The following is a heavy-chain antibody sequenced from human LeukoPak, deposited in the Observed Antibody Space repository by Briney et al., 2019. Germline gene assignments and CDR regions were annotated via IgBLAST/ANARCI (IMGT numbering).Heavy chain of an antibody. CDR1: GFTFSSYG. D-gene: IGHD1-26*01. V-gene: IGHV3-30*18. J-gene: IGHJ6*02. Sequence: GGSLRLSCAASGFTFSSYGMHWVRQAPGKGLEWVAVISYDGGNKYYADSVKGRFTISRDNSKNTLYLQMNSLRAEDTAVYYCAKRYSGSYFDFRGGYYGMDVWGQGTTVTVSS. CDR2: ISYDGGNK. CDR3: AKRYSGSYFDFRGGYYGMDV.